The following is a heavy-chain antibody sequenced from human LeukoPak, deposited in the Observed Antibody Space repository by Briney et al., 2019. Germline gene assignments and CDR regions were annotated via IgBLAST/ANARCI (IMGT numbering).Heavy chain of an antibody. J-gene: IGHJ4*02. V-gene: IGHV1-8*01. CDR3: ARQGGSYPTVDY. D-gene: IGHD1-26*01. Sequence: ASVTVSFKASGYTFTSYDINWVRQATGQGLEWMGWMNPNSGNTGYAQKFQGRVTMTRNTSISTAYMELSSLRSGDTAVYYCARQGGSYPTVDYWGQGTLVTVSS. CDR2: MNPNSGNT. CDR1: GYTFTSYD.